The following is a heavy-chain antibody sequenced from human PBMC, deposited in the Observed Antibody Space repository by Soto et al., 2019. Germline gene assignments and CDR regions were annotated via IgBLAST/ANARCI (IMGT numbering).Heavy chain of an antibody. CDR2: IKQDGSAK. D-gene: IGHD6-6*01. J-gene: IGHJ5*02. V-gene: IGHV3-7*01. CDR1: GFTFTSYW. CDR3: ATSMAAPGNH. Sequence: EVHLVESGGGLVQPGGSLRLSCAASGFTFTSYWMSWVRQAPGKGLEWVANIKQDGSAKYYVDSVKGRFTISRDNTKNSLNLQMNSLRAEDTAVYYCATSMAAPGNHWGQGTLVTVSS.